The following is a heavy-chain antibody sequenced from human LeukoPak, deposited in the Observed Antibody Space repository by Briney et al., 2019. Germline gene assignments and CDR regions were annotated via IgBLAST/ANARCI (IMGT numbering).Heavy chain of an antibody. D-gene: IGHD6-6*01. CDR3: ARGIAARPENRFDY. J-gene: IGHJ4*02. CDR2: IYYSGST. V-gene: IGHV4-31*03. Sequence: SQTLSLTCTVSGGSISSGGYYWSWIRQHPGQGLEWIGYIYYSGSTYYNPSLKSRVTISVDTSKNQFSLKLSSVTAADTAVYYCARGIAARPENRFDYWGQGTLVTVS. CDR1: GGSISSGGYY.